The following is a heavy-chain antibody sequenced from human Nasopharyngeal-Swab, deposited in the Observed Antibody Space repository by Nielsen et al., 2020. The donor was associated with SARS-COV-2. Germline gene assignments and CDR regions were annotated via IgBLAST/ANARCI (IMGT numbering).Heavy chain of an antibody. CDR3: ARDREYSSGWPNGMDV. CDR1: GYTFTSYG. D-gene: IGHD6-19*01. J-gene: IGHJ6*02. Sequence: ASVKVSCKASGYTFTSYGISWVRQAPGQGLEWMGWISAYNGNTSYAQKFQGRVTMTRDTSTSTVYMELSSLRSEDTAVYYCARDREYSSGWPNGMDVWGQGTTVTVSS. V-gene: IGHV1-18*01. CDR2: ISAYNGNT.